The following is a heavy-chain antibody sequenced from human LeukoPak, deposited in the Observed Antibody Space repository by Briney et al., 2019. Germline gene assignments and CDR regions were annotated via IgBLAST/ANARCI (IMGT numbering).Heavy chain of an antibody. CDR1: GFTFDDCA. CDR2: ISWNSGSI. J-gene: IGHJ5*02. D-gene: IGHD6-6*01. Sequence: GGSLRLSCAASGFTFDDCAMHWVRQAPGKGLEWVSGISWNSGSIGYADSVKGRFTISRDNAKNSLYLQMNSLRAEDTALYYCAKDPRRYSSSSSWFDPWGQGTLVTVSS. V-gene: IGHV3-9*01. CDR3: AKDPRRYSSSSSWFDP.